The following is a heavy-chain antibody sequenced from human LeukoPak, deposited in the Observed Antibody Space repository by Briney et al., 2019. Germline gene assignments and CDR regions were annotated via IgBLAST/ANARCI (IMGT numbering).Heavy chain of an antibody. D-gene: IGHD3-9*01. CDR1: GDSITNSNFY. J-gene: IGHJ4*02. V-gene: IGHV4-39*01. CDR2: IFHSGST. CDR3: AGRGIVTGYFDF. Sequence: SETLSLTCTVSGDSITNSNFYWGWIRQSPGKGLEWIGSIFHSGSTNYNPSLKSRVTISVDTSKNQFYLRVRSVTAAETALYYCAGRGIVTGYFDFWGRGTLVTVSS.